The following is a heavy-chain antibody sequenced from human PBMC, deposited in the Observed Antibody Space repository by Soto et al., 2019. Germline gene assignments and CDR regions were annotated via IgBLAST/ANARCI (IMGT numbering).Heavy chain of an antibody. CDR3: AKDGYYYDSSGSIDY. CDR2: ISGSGGST. D-gene: IGHD3-22*01. CDR1: GFTFSSYA. J-gene: IGHJ4*02. Sequence: GGSLRLSCAASGFTFSSYAMSWVSQAPGKGLEWVSAISGSGGSTYYADSVKGRFTISRDNSKNTLYLQMNSLRAEDTAVYYCAKDGYYYDSSGSIDYWGQGTLVTVSS. V-gene: IGHV3-23*01.